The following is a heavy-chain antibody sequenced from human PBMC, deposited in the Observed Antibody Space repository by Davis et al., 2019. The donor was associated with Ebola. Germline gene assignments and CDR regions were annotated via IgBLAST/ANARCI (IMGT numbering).Heavy chain of an antibody. Sequence: GESLKISCAASGFTFSNYEMNWVRQAPGKGLEWVSYIGSRGSTIYYADSVKGRFTISRDNAKNSLYLQMNSLRAEDTAVYYCARGFYDFWSGYYKGGYYFDYWGQGTLVTVSS. J-gene: IGHJ4*02. V-gene: IGHV3-48*03. D-gene: IGHD3-3*01. CDR3: ARGFYDFWSGYYKGGYYFDY. CDR2: IGSRGSTI. CDR1: GFTFSNYE.